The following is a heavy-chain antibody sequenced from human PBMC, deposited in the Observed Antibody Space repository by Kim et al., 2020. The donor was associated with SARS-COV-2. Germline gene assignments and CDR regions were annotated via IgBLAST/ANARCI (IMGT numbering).Heavy chain of an antibody. Sequence: YADSVKGRFTISRDNAKNSLYLQMNSLRAEDTALYYCATNTAMVLYYFDYWGQGTLVTVSS. CDR3: ATNTAMVLYYFDY. D-gene: IGHD5-18*01. V-gene: IGHV3-9*01. J-gene: IGHJ4*02.